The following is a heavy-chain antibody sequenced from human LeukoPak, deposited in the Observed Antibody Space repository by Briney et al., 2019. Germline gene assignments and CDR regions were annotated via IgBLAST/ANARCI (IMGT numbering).Heavy chain of an antibody. CDR2: ISSSSSYI. V-gene: IGHV3-21*01. Sequence: GGSLRLSCAASGFTFSSYSMNWVRQAPGKGLEWVSSISSSSSYIYYADSVKGRFTISRDNAKNSLYLQMNSLSAEDTAVYYCARAYYDTSGYPGWYIDLWGRGTLVTVSS. J-gene: IGHJ2*01. CDR3: ARAYYDTSGYPGWYIDL. D-gene: IGHD3-22*01. CDR1: GFTFSSYS.